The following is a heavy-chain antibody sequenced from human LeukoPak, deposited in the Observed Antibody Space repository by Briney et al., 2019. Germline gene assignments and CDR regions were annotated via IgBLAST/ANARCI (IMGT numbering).Heavy chain of an antibody. D-gene: IGHD1-26*01. CDR2: IDRPAKSYAT. J-gene: IGHJ5*02. CDR3: TRDRGTYNWLDP. Sequence: GGSLRLSCAASGFTFSSYAMSWVRQASGKGLDWVGLIDRPAKSYATAYGASVGGRFTISRDDSKNTAYLQMDSLKTEDTALYYCTRDRGTYNWLDPWGQGTLVTVSS. CDR1: GFTFSSYA. V-gene: IGHV3-73*01.